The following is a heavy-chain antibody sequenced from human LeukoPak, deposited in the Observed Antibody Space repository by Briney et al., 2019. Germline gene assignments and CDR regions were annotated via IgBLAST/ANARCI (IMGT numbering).Heavy chain of an antibody. CDR1: GGSISSGDYY. J-gene: IGHJ4*02. V-gene: IGHV4-30-4*08. CDR3: ARSGDRLLYYFDY. D-gene: IGHD2-21*02. Sequence: SETLSLTCTVSGGSISSGDYYWSWIRQPPGKGLEWIGYIYYSGSTYYNPSLKSRVTISVDTSKNQFSLKLSSVTAADTAVYYCARSGDRLLYYFDYWGQGTLVTVSS. CDR2: IYYSGST.